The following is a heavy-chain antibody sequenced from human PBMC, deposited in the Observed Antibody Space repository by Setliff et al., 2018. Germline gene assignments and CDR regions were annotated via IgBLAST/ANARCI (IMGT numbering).Heavy chain of an antibody. Sequence: PSETLSLTCSVSGGSISSGGFYWGWIRQSAGRGLEWIGHFHTGGATDYNLSLKSRVTISVDTSKNQFSLELRSVTAADTAVYYCARLPPLHTPMALTFDYWGQGILVTVSS. V-gene: IGHV4-61*09. CDR1: GGSISSGGFY. CDR3: ARLPPLHTPMALTFDY. CDR2: FHTGGAT. D-gene: IGHD5-18*01. J-gene: IGHJ4*02.